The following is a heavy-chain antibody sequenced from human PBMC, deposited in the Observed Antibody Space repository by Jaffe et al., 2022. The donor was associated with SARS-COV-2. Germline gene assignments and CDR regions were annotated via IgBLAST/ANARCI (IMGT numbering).Heavy chain of an antibody. Sequence: QVQLVESGGGVVQPGRSLRLSCAASGFTFSSYAMHWVRQAPGKGLEWVAVISYDGSNKYYADSVKGRFTISRDNSKNTLYLQMNSLRAEDTAVYYCARDTLTYYYDSSGYLAYWGQGTLVTVSS. CDR3: ARDTLTYYYDSSGYLAY. D-gene: IGHD3-22*01. CDR2: ISYDGSNK. J-gene: IGHJ4*02. CDR1: GFTFSSYA. V-gene: IGHV3-30-3*01.